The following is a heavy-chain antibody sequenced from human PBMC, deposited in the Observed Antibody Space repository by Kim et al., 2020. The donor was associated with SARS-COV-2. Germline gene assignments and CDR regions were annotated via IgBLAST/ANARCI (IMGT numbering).Heavy chain of an antibody. CDR2: INHSGST. J-gene: IGHJ4*02. Sequence: SETLSLTCAVYGGSFSGYYWSWIRQPPGKGLEWIGEINHSGSTNYNPSLKSRVTISVDTSKNQFSLKLSSVTAADTAVYYCARGAGGYSYGYSVRYFDYWGQGTLVTVSS. CDR3: ARGAGGYSYGYSVRYFDY. CDR1: GGSFSGYY. D-gene: IGHD5-18*01. V-gene: IGHV4-34*01.